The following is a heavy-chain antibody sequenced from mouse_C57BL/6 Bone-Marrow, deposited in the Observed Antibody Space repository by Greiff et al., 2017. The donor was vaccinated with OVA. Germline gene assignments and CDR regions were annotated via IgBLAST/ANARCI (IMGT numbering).Heavy chain of an antibody. CDR1: GYTFTDYY. CDR3: ARRLAVKDWDFDV. Sequence: EVKLQQSGPELVKPGASVKISCKASGYTFTDYYMNWVKQSHGKSLEWIGDINPNNGGTSYNQKFKGKATLTVDKSSSTAYMELRSLTSEDSAVYYCARRLAVKDWDFDVWGTGTTVTVSS. J-gene: IGHJ1*03. D-gene: IGHD1-1*01. V-gene: IGHV1-26*01. CDR2: INPNNGGT.